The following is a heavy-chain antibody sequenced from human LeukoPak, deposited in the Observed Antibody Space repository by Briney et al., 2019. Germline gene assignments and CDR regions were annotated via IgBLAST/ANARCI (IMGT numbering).Heavy chain of an antibody. CDR2: IYPNSGAT. V-gene: IGHV1-2*02. CDR1: GYTFTGYY. J-gene: IGHJ4*02. Sequence: ASVKVSCKASGYTFTGYYMHWVRQAPGQGLEWMGYIYPNSGATKYAQKFQGRVTMTRDTSISTAYMELSGLRADDTAVYYCGTLLSNGPFDYWGQGSLVTVSS. CDR3: GTLLSNGPFDY.